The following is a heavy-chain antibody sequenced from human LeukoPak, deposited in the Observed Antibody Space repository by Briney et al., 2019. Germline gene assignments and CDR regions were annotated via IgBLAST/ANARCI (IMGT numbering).Heavy chain of an antibody. CDR2: ISYDGRNK. Sequence: GGSLGLSCAASGFTFNNYGMHWVRQAPGKGLEWVAVISYDGRNKHYPDSVKGRFTISRDISTDTLWLQMDSLRTEDTAVYYCAKGPLRGTAAAIDYWGQGTLVTVSS. CDR1: GFTFNNYG. J-gene: IGHJ4*02. D-gene: IGHD2-2*01. CDR3: AKGPLRGTAAAIDY. V-gene: IGHV3-30*18.